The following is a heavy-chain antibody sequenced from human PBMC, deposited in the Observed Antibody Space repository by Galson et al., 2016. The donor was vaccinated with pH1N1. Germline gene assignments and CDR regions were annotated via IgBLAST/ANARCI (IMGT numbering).Heavy chain of an antibody. CDR3: ARRYYLDY. Sequence: SVKVSCKASGYSVTRYYMHWVRQAPGQGLEWMGIIDPSDGTTTYSQKFQGRITMTRDTPTNSVYMELSSLTSDDTALYYCARRYYLDYWGQGTLITVSS. CDR1: GYSVTRYY. CDR2: IDPSDGTT. V-gene: IGHV1-46*01. J-gene: IGHJ4*02.